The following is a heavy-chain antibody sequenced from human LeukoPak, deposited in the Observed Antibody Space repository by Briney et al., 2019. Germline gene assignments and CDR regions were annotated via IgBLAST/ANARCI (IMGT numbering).Heavy chain of an antibody. CDR1: GGSISSNNYF. V-gene: IGHV4-39*01. Sequence: SETLSLTCTVSGGSISSNNYFWGWIRQPPGKGLEWIGTMTYGGNSYYNPSHMSRLTMSVDTSKSQLSLNLRSVTVADTAVYYCVRAAAERTRGHEDFDYWGQGTLVTVSS. CDR2: MTYGGNS. D-gene: IGHD6-13*01. CDR3: VRAAAERTRGHEDFDY. J-gene: IGHJ4*02.